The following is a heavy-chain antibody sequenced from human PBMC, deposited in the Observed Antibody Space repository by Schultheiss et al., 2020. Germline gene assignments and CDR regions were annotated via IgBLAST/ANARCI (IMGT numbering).Heavy chain of an antibody. CDR2: IYYSGST. Sequence: SQTLSLTCTVSGGSISSSSYYWSWIRQPPGKGLEWIGYIYYSGSTNYNPSLKSRVTISVDTSKNQFSLKLSSVTAADTAVYYCARTAYKAFDYWGQGTLVTVSS. CDR1: GGSISSSSYY. D-gene: IGHD1-14*01. J-gene: IGHJ4*02. V-gene: IGHV4-61*05. CDR3: ARTAYKAFDY.